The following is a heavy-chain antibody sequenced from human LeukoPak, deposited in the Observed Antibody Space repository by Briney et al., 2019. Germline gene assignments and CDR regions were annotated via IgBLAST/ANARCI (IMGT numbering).Heavy chain of an antibody. V-gene: IGHV4-39*01. CDR3: AGPVHLIGWFDP. CDR1: GGSISSSSYN. D-gene: IGHD3-16*01. J-gene: IGHJ5*02. CDR2: IYYSGST. Sequence: PSETLSLTCTVSGGSISSSSYNWGWIRQPPGKGLEWIGSIYYSGSTYYNPSLKSRVTISVDTSKNQFSLKLSSVTAADTAVYYCAGPVHLIGWFDPWGQGTLVTVSS.